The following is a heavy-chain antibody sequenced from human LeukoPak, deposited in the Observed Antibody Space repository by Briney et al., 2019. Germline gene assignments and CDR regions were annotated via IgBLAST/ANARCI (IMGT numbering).Heavy chain of an antibody. D-gene: IGHD6-19*01. Sequence: GGSLRLSCAASGFTFSSYSMNWVRRAPGKGLEWVSSISSSSSYIYYADSVKGRFTISRDNAKNSLYLQMNSLRAEDTAVYYCARDPSSGWTSRGTFDYWGQGTLVTVSS. CDR1: GFTFSSYS. CDR2: ISSSSSYI. CDR3: ARDPSSGWTSRGTFDY. J-gene: IGHJ4*02. V-gene: IGHV3-21*01.